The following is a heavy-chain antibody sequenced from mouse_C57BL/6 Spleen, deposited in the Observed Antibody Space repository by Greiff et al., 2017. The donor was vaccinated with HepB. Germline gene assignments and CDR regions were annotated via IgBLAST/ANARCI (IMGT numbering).Heavy chain of an antibody. Sequence: EVQLQQSGPELVKPGASVKISCKASGYSFTDYNMNWVKQSNGKSLEWIGVINPNYGTTSYNQKFKGKATLTVDQSSSTAYMQLNSLTSEDSAVYYCARKGGYSNYAAWFAYWGQGTLVTVSA. CDR2: INPNYGTT. CDR1: GYSFTDYN. V-gene: IGHV1-39*01. CDR3: ARKGGYSNYAAWFAY. J-gene: IGHJ3*01. D-gene: IGHD2-5*01.